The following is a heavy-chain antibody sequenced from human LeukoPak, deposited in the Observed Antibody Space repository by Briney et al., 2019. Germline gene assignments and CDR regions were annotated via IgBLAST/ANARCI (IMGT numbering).Heavy chain of an antibody. J-gene: IGHJ4*02. Sequence: PLETLSLTCAVSGYSISSSNWWGWIRQPPGKGLEWIGYIYYSGSIYYNPSLKSRVTMSVDTSKNQFSLKLSSVTAADTAVYYCARSSAVAGTYGYWGQGTLVTVSS. V-gene: IGHV4-28*05. D-gene: IGHD6-19*01. CDR2: IYYSGSI. CDR3: ARSSAVAGTYGY. CDR1: GYSISSSNW.